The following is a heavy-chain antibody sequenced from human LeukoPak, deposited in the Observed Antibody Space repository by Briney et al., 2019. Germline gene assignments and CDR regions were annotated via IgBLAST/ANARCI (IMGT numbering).Heavy chain of an antibody. CDR3: ARDREVLTMGGNWFDP. Sequence: GGSLRLSCAASGFIFSSYAMSWVRQAPGKGLEWVSTISNSDGSTYYADSVKGRFSISRDNAENTLYLQMNSLRADDTAVYYCARDREVLTMGGNWFDPWGQGTLVTVSS. D-gene: IGHD4/OR15-4a*01. V-gene: IGHV3-23*01. J-gene: IGHJ5*02. CDR1: GFIFSSYA. CDR2: ISNSDGST.